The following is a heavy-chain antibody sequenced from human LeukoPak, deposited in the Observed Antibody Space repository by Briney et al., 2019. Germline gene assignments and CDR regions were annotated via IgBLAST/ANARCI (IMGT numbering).Heavy chain of an antibody. CDR3: ARANCGRTSCYFDI. V-gene: IGHV1-18*01. J-gene: IGHJ3*02. CDR2: ISASSGKT. D-gene: IGHD2-2*01. Sequence: ASVKVSCKTSGYTFISHGITWVRQAPGQGLEWMGWISASSGKTNIAQKFQARVTMTTDTSTNTACMDLRSLRFDDTAVYYCARANCGRTSCYFDIWGQGTKVTVSS. CDR1: GYTFISHG.